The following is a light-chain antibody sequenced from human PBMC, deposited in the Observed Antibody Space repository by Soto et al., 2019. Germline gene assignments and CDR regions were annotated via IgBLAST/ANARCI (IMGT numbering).Light chain of an antibody. CDR3: CSYAGSRPSG. CDR2: EVS. CDR1: SSDVGSYNL. Sequence: QSVLTQPASVSGSPGQSITISCTGTSSDVGSYNLVSWYQQHPGKAPKVMIYEVSKRPSGVPNRFSGSKSGNTASLPISGIPAEDADDYQCCSYAGSRPSGVGTGTKVKVL. J-gene: IGLJ1*01. V-gene: IGLV2-23*02.